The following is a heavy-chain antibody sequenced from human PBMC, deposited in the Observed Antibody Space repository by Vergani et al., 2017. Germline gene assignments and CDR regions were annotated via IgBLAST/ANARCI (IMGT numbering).Heavy chain of an antibody. CDR3: ASDIRESTRNYYYHGMDV. V-gene: IGHV4-4*07. CDR1: GGSISSYY. D-gene: IGHD2-2*01. CDR2: IYTSGST. J-gene: IGHJ6*02. Sequence: QVQLQESGPGLVKPSETLSLTCTVSGGSISSYYWSWIRQPAGKGLEWIGRIYTSGSTNYNPSLKSRVTMSVDTSKNQFSLKLSSVTAADTAVYYCASDIRESTRNYYYHGMDVWSQGTTVTVSS.